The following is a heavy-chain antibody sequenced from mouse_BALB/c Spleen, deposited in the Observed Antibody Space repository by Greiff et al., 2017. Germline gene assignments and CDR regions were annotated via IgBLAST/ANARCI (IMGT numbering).Heavy chain of an antibody. CDR3: ARSIYYDYERFAY. J-gene: IGHJ3*01. CDR2: VNPYNGGT. Sequence: VQLQQSGPELVKPGASVKMSCKASGYTFTDYYMDWVKQSHGESFEWIGRVNPYNGGTSYNQKFKGKATLTVDKSSSTAYMELNSLTSEDSAVYYCARSIYYDYERFAYWGQGTLVTVSA. CDR1: GYTFTDYY. V-gene: IGHV1-19*01. D-gene: IGHD2-4*01.